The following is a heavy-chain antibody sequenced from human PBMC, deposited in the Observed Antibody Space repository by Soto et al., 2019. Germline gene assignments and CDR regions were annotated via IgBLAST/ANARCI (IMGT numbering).Heavy chain of an antibody. D-gene: IGHD3-3*01. V-gene: IGHV3-74*01. CDR2: IKSDGTT. CDR3: AKDRGEEGLKFLEWFGGMDV. CDR1: GFSVSNYW. J-gene: IGHJ6*02. Sequence: VGSLRLSCAASGFSVSNYWMNWVRQAPGKGLVWVSHIKSDGTTSYADSVEGRFTVSRDDAKNTFYLQMNGLRAEDTAVYYCAKDRGEEGLKFLEWFGGMDVWGHGTTVTVSS.